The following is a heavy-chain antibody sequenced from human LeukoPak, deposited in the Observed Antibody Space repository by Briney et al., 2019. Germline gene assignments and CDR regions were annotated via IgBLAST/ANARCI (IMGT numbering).Heavy chain of an antibody. CDR3: AREGSGRGIDY. CDR2: IIPIFGTA. CDR1: GGTFSSYA. V-gene: IGHV1-69*13. J-gene: IGHJ4*02. D-gene: IGHD2-15*01. Sequence: SVKVSCKASGGTFSSYAISWVRQAPGQGLEWMGGIIPIFGTANYAQKFQGRVTITADESTSTAYMELSSLRSEDTAVYYCAREGSGRGIDYWAREPWSPSPQ.